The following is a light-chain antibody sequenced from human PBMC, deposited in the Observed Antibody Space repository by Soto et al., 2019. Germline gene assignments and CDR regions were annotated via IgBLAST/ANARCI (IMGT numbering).Light chain of an antibody. CDR3: QSYDSRLRAVV. CDR1: SSNIGAGYD. J-gene: IGLJ2*01. CDR2: GNS. Sequence: QSVLTQPPSVSGAPGQRVSISCTGSSSNIGAGYDIHWYQQLPGTAPKLLIYGNSNRPSGFPDRFSGSKSGTSASLAITGLQAEDEADYYCQSYDSRLRAVVFGGGTQLTVL. V-gene: IGLV1-40*01.